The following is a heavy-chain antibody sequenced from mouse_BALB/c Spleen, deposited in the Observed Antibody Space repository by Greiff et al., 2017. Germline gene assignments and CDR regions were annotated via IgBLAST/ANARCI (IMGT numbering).Heavy chain of an antibody. J-gene: IGHJ3*01. CDR2: IRSKSNNYAT. Sequence: EVQLVESGGGLVQPKGSLKLSCAASGFTFNTYAMHWVRQAPGKGLEWVARIRSKSNNYATYYADSVKDRFTISRDDSQSMLYLQMNNLKTEDTAMYYCVRQGRYDVWFAYWGQGTLVTVSA. CDR3: VRQGRYDVWFAY. D-gene: IGHD2-14*01. CDR1: GFTFNTYA. V-gene: IGHV10-1*02.